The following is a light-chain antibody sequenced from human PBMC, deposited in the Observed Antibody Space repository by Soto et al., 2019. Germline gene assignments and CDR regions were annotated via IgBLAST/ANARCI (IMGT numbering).Light chain of an antibody. Sequence: QSVLTQPDSVSGSPGQSITISCTGTSSDVGGYNYVSWYQQHPGKAPKLMIYDVSNRPSGVSNRFSGSKSANTASLTISGLQAEYEADYYCSSYTSSSTLVFGTGTKLTAL. CDR1: SSDVGGYNY. J-gene: IGLJ1*01. V-gene: IGLV2-14*01. CDR3: SSYTSSSTLV. CDR2: DVS.